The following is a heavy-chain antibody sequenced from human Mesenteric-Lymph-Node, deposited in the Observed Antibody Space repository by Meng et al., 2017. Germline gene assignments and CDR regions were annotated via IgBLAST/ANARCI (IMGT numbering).Heavy chain of an antibody. Sequence: GGSLRLSCAASGFTFRNYAMHWVRQAPGKGLEWVAFIAYDGSYEFYVDSVKGRFTISRDNSKNTLFLQMNSLRVDDTAVYYCASEGATAAFDFWGQGTMVTVSS. V-gene: IGHV3-30*04. D-gene: IGHD5-24*01. CDR2: IAYDGSYE. J-gene: IGHJ3*01. CDR1: GFTFRNYA. CDR3: ASEGATAAFDF.